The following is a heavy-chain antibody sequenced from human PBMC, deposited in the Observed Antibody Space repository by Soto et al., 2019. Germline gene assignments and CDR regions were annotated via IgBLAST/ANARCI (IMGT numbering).Heavy chain of an antibody. Sequence: TLSLTCRVAGCSINSYWWSWIRQPAGKGLEWIGRVYSSGTTDYNPSLNSRATLSVETSKNQFSLKLSSVTAADTAVYYCARDIGSYAYGEGYWGQGIQVTVSS. CDR2: VYSSGTT. V-gene: IGHV4-4*07. CDR1: GCSINSYW. CDR3: ARDIGSYAYGEGY. D-gene: IGHD3-10*01. J-gene: IGHJ4*02.